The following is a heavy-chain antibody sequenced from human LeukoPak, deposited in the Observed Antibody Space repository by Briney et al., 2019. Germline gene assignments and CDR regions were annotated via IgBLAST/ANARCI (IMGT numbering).Heavy chain of an antibody. CDR1: GGSISSYY. CDR2: IYYSGST. J-gene: IGHJ4*02. V-gene: IGHV4-59*01. D-gene: IGHD1-26*01. CDR3: ARGGWESLAV. Sequence: SETLSLTRTVSGGSISSYYWSWIRQPPGKGLEWIGYIYYSGSTNYNPSLKSRVTISVDTSKNQFSLKLSSVTAADTAVYYCARGGWESLAVWGQGTLVTVSS.